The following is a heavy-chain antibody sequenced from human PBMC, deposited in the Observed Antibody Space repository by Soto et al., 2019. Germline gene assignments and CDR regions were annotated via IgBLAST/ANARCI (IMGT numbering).Heavy chain of an antibody. D-gene: IGHD1-26*01. Sequence: SETLSLTCTVSGGSISSYYWSWIRQPPGKGLEWIVYIYYSGSTNYNPSLKSRVTISVDTSKNQFSLKLSSVTAADTAVYYCARRYGGSLGYWGQGTLVTVSS. V-gene: IGHV4-59*08. CDR2: IYYSGST. CDR3: ARRYGGSLGY. J-gene: IGHJ4*02. CDR1: GGSISSYY.